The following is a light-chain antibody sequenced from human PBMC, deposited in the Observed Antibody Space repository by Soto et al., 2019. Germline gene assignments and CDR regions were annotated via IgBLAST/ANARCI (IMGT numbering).Light chain of an antibody. J-gene: IGLJ1*01. CDR1: SSNIGAGYG. CDR2: GNS. CDR3: QSYDSSLSGYV. Sequence: QSVLTQPPSVSGAPGQRVTISCTGSSSNIGAGYGVHWYQQLPGTAPKLLIYGNSNRPSGAPDRFSGSKSGTSASLAITGLQAEDEADYYCQSYDSSLSGYVFGTGTKVTVL. V-gene: IGLV1-40*01.